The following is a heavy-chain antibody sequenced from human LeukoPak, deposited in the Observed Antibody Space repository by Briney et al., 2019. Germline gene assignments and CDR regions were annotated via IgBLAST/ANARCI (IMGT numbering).Heavy chain of an antibody. CDR1: GFTVSSIH. D-gene: IGHD6-6*01. Sequence: GSLRLSCAASGFTVSSIHMGWIRQPPGKGLEWIGSIYYSGSTYYNPSLKSRVTISVDTSKNQFSLKLSSVTAADTAVYYCARRYSSSSPHFDYWGQGTLVTVSS. V-gene: IGHV4-39*01. CDR2: IYYSGST. CDR3: ARRYSSSSPHFDY. J-gene: IGHJ4*02.